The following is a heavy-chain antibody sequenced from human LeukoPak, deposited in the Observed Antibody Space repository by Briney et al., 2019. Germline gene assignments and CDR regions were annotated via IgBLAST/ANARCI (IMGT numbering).Heavy chain of an antibody. CDR2: INTKSGRT. CDR1: GCRFTDYY. D-gene: IGHD3-3*01. Sequence: ASVRVSCKTSGCRFTDYYIHWVRQAPGQGLEWMGWINTKSGRTSSARKFQGRVTMPRDPSITTVYMDMAWLTSDDTAISFCASADFIDAGPYLIGPWGQGTLVTVSS. CDR3: ASADFIDAGPYLIGP. V-gene: IGHV1-2*02. J-gene: IGHJ5*02.